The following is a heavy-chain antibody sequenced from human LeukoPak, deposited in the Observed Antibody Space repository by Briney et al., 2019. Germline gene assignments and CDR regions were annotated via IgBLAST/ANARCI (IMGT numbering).Heavy chain of an antibody. CDR3: ARDRGGIAVAY. D-gene: IGHD6-19*01. V-gene: IGHV3-53*01. J-gene: IGHJ4*02. Sequence: GGSLRLSCAASGFTFSSYEMNWVRQAPGKGLEWVSVIYSGGSTYYADSVKGRFTISRDNSKNTLYLQMNSLRAEDTAVYYCARDRGGIAVAYWGQGTLVTVSS. CDR1: GFTFSSYE. CDR2: IYSGGST.